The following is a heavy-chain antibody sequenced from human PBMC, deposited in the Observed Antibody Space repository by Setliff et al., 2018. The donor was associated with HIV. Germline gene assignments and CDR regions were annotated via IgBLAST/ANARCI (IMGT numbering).Heavy chain of an antibody. CDR2: IYSGGST. D-gene: IGHD5-18*01. CDR3: ARDTAMVPYYYYGMDV. V-gene: IGHV3-66*01. Sequence: GGSLRLSCAASGFTVSSNHMSWVRQAPGKGLEWVSVIYSGGSTYYADSVKGRFTISRDNSKNTLYLQMNSLRAEDTAVYYCARDTAMVPYYYYGMDVWGQGTTVTVSS. J-gene: IGHJ6*02. CDR1: GFTVSSNH.